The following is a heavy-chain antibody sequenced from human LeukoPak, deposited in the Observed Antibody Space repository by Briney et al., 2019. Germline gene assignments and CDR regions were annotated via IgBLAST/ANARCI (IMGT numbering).Heavy chain of an antibody. Sequence: PGGSLRLSCAASGFTFSSYSMNWFRQAPGKGLEWVSSISSSSSYIYYADSVKGRFTISRDNAKNSLYLQMNSLRAEDTAVYYCARDDAGSGSHRWGFFDYWGQGTLVTVSS. D-gene: IGHD1-26*01. V-gene: IGHV3-21*01. CDR3: ARDDAGSGSHRWGFFDY. CDR2: ISSSSSYI. CDR1: GFTFSSYS. J-gene: IGHJ4*02.